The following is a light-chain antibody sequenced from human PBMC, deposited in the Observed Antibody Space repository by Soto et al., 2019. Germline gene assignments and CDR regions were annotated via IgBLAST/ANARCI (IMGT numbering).Light chain of an antibody. J-gene: IGKJ2*01. V-gene: IGKV3-11*01. Sequence: EIVLTQSPATLSLSPGERATLSCRASQSVSSYLAWYQQKPGQAPRLLIYDASNRATGIPARFSGSGSGTDFTLNISSLEPEDFAVYYCHQRSNWQTFRPGTKLEIK. CDR1: QSVSSY. CDR3: HQRSNWQT. CDR2: DAS.